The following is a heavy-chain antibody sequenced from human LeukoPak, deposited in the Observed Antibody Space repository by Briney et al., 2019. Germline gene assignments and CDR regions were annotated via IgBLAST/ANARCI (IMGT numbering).Heavy chain of an antibody. V-gene: IGHV4-30-4*08. CDR2: IYYSGST. D-gene: IGHD6-13*01. J-gene: IGHJ5*02. Sequence: PSETLSLTCTISGGSISSGGYYWSWIRQHPGKGLEWIGYIYYSGSTYYNPSLKSRVTISVDTSKNQFSLKLSSVTAADTAVYYCARSPKGIAAPWGQGTLVTVSS. CDR1: GGSISSGGYY. CDR3: ARSPKGIAAP.